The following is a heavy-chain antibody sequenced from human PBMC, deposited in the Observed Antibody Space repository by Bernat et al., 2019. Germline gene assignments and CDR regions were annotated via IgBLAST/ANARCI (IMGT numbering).Heavy chain of an antibody. D-gene: IGHD6-13*01. CDR2: IYYSGST. V-gene: IGHV4-39*01. CDR3: SRHVSRSWYAFDI. J-gene: IGHJ3*02. Sequence: TVSCGSISSSSYYWGWIRQPPGKGLEWIGSIYYSGSTYYNPSLKSRVTISVDTSKNQFSLKLSSVTAAETAVYYWSRHVSRSWYAFDIWGQGTMV. CDR1: CGSISSSSYY.